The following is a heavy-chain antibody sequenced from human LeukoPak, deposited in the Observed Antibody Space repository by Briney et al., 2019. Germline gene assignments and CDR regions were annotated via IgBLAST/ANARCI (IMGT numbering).Heavy chain of an antibody. CDR2: IYYSGST. V-gene: IGHV4-59*01. CDR1: GCSISSYY. CDR3: ARRNWEGSFDY. J-gene: IGHJ4*02. D-gene: IGHD7-27*01. Sequence: SETLSLTCTVSGCSISSYYWSWIRQPPGKGLEWIGYIYYSGSTNYNPSLNSRVTISVDTSKNQFSLKLSSVTAADTAVYYCARRNWEGSFDYGGQGTLVTVS.